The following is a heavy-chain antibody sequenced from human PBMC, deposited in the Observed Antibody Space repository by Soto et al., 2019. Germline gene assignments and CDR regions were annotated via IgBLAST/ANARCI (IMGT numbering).Heavy chain of an antibody. V-gene: IGHV3-33*01. J-gene: IGHJ4*02. CDR1: GFPFSTYG. Sequence: QVQLVESGGGVVQPGRSLRLSCAASGFPFSTYGMHWVRQAPGKGLEWVALIYYDGINKYYADSVKGRFTISRDNSKNKLYLQMNSLRDEDTAVYYWARGDMTTVTTPNYWGQGTLVTVSS. CDR2: IYYDGINK. D-gene: IGHD4-17*01. CDR3: ARGDMTTVTTPNY.